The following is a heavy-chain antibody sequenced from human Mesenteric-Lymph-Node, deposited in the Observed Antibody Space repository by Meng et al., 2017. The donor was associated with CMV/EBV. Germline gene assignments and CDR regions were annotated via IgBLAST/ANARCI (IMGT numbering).Heavy chain of an antibody. CDR2: ISFDGENI. V-gene: IGHV3-30*04. Sequence: GESLKISCAASGFTFSSSAMHWVRQAPGEGLEWITGISFDGENIYYADSVKGRFTVSRDDSKNTLSLQMRGLRLEDTAVYYCARDRTEKVVGLYFDYWGQGTLVTVSS. J-gene: IGHJ4*02. CDR3: ARDRTEKVVGLYFDY. D-gene: IGHD2-15*01. CDR1: GFTFSSSA.